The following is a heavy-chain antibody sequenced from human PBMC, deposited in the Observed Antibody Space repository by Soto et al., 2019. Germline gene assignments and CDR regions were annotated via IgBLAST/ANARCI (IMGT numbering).Heavy chain of an antibody. D-gene: IGHD6-6*01. V-gene: IGHV4-59*01. J-gene: IGHJ4*02. CDR2: VYYTGST. CDR1: GGSISGSY. Sequence: PSETLSLTCSVSGGSISGSYWSWIRQSPGKGLEWLGYVYYTGSTNYSPSLRSRVSISVDTSKNEFSLRLSSVTAADTAVYFCERSVAAPGAQLDYWGQGTQVTVSS. CDR3: ERSVAAPGAQLDY.